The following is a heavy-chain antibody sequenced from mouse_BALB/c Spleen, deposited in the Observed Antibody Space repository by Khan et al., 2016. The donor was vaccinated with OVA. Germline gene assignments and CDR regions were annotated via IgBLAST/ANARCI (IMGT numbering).Heavy chain of an antibody. CDR1: GYSITSDYA. V-gene: IGHV3-2*02. Sequence: EVKLEESGPGLVKPSQSLSLTCTVPGYSITSDYAWNWIRQFPGNKLEWMGYISYSGRTSYNPSLKSRISITRDTSKNQFFLQLNSVTTEDTATXYCARSVTITTVVATDFDYWGQGTTLTVSS. J-gene: IGHJ2*01. CDR2: ISYSGRT. D-gene: IGHD1-1*01. CDR3: ARSVTITTVVATDFDY.